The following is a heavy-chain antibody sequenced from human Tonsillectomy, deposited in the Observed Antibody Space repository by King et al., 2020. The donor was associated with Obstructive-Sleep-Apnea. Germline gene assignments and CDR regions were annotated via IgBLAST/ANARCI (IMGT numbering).Heavy chain of an antibody. D-gene: IGHD6-13*01. V-gene: IGHV2-70*11. CDR1: GFSLSTSGMC. CDR3: ARIWKYSSSWYYFDY. J-gene: IGHJ4*02. Sequence: TLKESVPALVKPTQTLTLTCTFSGFSLSTSGMCVSWIRQPPGKALEWLARIDWDDDKYYSTSLKTRLTISKDTSKNQVVLTMTNMDPLDTATYYCARIWKYSSSWYYFDYWGQGTLVTVSS. CDR2: IDWDDDK.